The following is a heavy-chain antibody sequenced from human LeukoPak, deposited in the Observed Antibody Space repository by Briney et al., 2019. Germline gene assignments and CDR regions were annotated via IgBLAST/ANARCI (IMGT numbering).Heavy chain of an antibody. J-gene: IGHJ6*02. CDR1: GYIFTGYY. CDR2: IVVGSGNT. Sequence: ASVKVSCKASGYIFTGYYIQWVRQARGQGLEWIGWIVVGSGNTNFAQRFQGRVTITRDTSTNTAYMELSRLRSEDSAVYYCAADRILRYFDSGWAPGGMDVWGQGTTVTVSS. D-gene: IGHD3-9*01. CDR3: AADRILRYFDSGWAPGGMDV. V-gene: IGHV1-58*02.